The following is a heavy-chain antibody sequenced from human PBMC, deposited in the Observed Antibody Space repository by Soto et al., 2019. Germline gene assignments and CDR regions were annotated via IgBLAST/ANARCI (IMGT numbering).Heavy chain of an antibody. CDR1: GYTFTSYA. J-gene: IGHJ3*02. D-gene: IGHD3-10*01. V-gene: IGHV1-3*01. CDR2: INAGNGNT. Sequence: GASVKVSCTASGYTFTSYAMHWVRQAPGQRLEWMGWINAGNGNTKYSQKFQGRVTITRDTSASTAYMELSSLRSEDTAVYYCARGASMVRGVILDAFDIWGQGTMVTVSS. CDR3: ARGASMVRGVILDAFDI.